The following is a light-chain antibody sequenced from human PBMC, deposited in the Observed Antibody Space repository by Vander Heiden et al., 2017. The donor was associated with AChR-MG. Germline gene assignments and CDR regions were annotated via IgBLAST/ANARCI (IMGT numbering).Light chain of an antibody. CDR3: QQSYSTPLT. CDR1: QSISSY. V-gene: IGKV1-39*01. Sequence: DIQMTQSPSPLSASVGDRVTITCRASQSISSYLNWYQQKPGKAPKLLIYAASSLQSGVPSRFSGSGSETDFTLTISSLQPEDFATYYCQQSYSTPLTFGGGTKVEIK. CDR2: AAS. J-gene: IGKJ4*01.